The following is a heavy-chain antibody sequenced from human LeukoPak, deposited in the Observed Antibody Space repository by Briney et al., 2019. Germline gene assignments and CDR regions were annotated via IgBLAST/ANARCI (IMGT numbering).Heavy chain of an antibody. J-gene: IGHJ3*02. CDR3: ARGYDFWSGHDAFDI. CDR2: IYHSGST. V-gene: IGHV4-38-2*02. D-gene: IGHD3-3*01. CDR1: GYSISSGYY. Sequence: SETLSLTCTVSGYSISSGYYWGWIRQPPGKGLEWIGSIYHSGSTYYNPSPKSRVTISVDTSKNQFSLKLSSVTAADTAVYYCARGYDFWSGHDAFDIWGQGTMVTVSS.